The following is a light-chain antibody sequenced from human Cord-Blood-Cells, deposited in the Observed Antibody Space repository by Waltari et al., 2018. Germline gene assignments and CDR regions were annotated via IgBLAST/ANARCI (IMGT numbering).Light chain of an antibody. CDR1: QSVSSN. J-gene: IGKJ3*01. CDR3: QQYNNWPPDT. CDR2: GAS. V-gene: IGKV3-15*01. Sequence: EIVMTQSPATLSVSPGERATLSCRASQSVSSNLAWYQQKPGQAPRLLIYGASTRATGIPARFSDSGSGTEFTLTISSLQFEDFAVYYCQQYNNWPPDTFGPGTKVDIK.